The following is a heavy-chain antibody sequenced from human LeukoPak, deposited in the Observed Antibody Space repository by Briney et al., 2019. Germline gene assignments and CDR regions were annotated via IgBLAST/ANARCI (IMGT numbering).Heavy chain of an antibody. D-gene: IGHD2-21*02. J-gene: IGHJ4*02. CDR2: INPNSGGT. V-gene: IGHV1-2*02. CDR1: GYTFTGYY. CDR3: AREKTMVYCGGDCYRFDN. Sequence: ASVKVSCKASGYTFTGYYMHWVRQAPGQGLEWMGWINPNSGGTNYAQKFQGRVTMTRDTSISTAYMELSRLLSGDTAVYYCAREKTMVYCGGDCYRFDNWGQGTLVTVSS.